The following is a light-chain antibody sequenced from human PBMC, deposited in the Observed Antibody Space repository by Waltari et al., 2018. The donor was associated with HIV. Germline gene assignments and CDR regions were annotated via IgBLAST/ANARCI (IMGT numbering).Light chain of an antibody. CDR1: QSLVSSDGNTY. CDR3: MQGTHWPRT. J-gene: IGKJ1*01. V-gene: IGKV2-30*01. Sequence: DVVMTQSPLSLPVSLGQPASISCRSSQSLVSSDGNTYLVWFHQRPGQSPRRLIYKTSDRDSGVPDRFSGSGAGTDFTLKISRVEAEDLGVYICMQGTHWPRTSGQGTKVEV. CDR2: KTS.